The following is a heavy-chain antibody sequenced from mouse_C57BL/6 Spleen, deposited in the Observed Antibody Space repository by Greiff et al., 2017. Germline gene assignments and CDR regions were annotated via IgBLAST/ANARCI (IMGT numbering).Heavy chain of an antibody. V-gene: IGHV2-2*01. J-gene: IGHJ2*01. Sequence: QVHVKQSGPGLVQPSQSLSITCTVSGFSLTSSGVHWVRQSPGTGLEWLGVIWSGGSTDYNAAFISRLSLSKDNSKSQVFFKMNSLQADDTAIYYCARNSANWDGGYFDYWGQGTTLTVSS. CDR1: GFSLTSSG. D-gene: IGHD4-1*01. CDR2: IWSGGST. CDR3: ARNSANWDGGYFDY.